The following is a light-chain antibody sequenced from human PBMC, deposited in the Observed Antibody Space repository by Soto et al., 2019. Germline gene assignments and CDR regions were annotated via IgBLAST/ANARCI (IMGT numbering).Light chain of an antibody. V-gene: IGLV2-14*01. Sequence: QAVVTQPASVSGSPGQSITISCTGTSSDVGSYNSVSWYQQHPGKAPKLMIYEVSNRPSGISNRFSGSKSGNTASLTISGLQTEDEADYYCGSYASSTSYVFGTGTKLTVL. CDR2: EVS. J-gene: IGLJ1*01. CDR1: SSDVGSYNS. CDR3: GSYASSTSYV.